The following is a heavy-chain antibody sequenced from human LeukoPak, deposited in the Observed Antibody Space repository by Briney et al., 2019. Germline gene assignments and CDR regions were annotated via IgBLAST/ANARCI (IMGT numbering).Heavy chain of an antibody. D-gene: IGHD2-15*01. Sequence: SETLSLTCTVSGGSISSYYWSWIRQPAGKGLGWIGRIYTSGSTNYNPSLKSRVTMSVDTSKNQFSLKLSSVTAADTAVYYCAGTPLYCSGGSCYSAVYWGQGTLVTVSS. CDR1: GGSISSYY. V-gene: IGHV4-4*07. CDR3: AGTPLYCSGGSCYSAVY. CDR2: IYTSGST. J-gene: IGHJ4*02.